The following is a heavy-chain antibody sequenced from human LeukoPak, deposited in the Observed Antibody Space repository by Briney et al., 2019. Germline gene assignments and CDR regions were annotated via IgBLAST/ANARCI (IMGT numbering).Heavy chain of an antibody. CDR2: ISSSVSTI. J-gene: IGHJ5*02. CDR1: GFTFSDYY. CDR3: AREWYYYDSSGYLLNWFDP. D-gene: IGHD3-22*01. V-gene: IGHV3-11*01. Sequence: GGSLRLSCAASGFTFSDYYMSWIRQAPGKGLEGVSHISSSVSTIYYADSVKGRFTISRDNAKNSLYLQMNSLRAEDTAVYYCAREWYYYDSSGYLLNWFDPWGQGTLVTVSS.